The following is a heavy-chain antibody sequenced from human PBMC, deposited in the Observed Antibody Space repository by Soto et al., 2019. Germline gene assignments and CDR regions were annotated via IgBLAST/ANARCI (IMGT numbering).Heavy chain of an antibody. CDR2: ISAYNGNT. V-gene: IGHV1-18*01. J-gene: IGHJ6*02. CDR3: ARDPGGGGTIFGVVMIPDYYYYGMDV. Sequence: ASVKVSCKASGYTFTSYGISWVRQAPGQGLEWMGWISAYNGNTNYAQKLQGRVTMTTDTSTSTAYMERRSLRSDDTAVYYCARDPGGGGTIFGVVMIPDYYYYGMDVWGQGTTVTVSS. CDR1: GYTFTSYG. D-gene: IGHD3-3*01.